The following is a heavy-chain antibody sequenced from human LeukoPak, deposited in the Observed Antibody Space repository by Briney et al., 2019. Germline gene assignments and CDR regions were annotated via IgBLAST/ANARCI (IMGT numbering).Heavy chain of an antibody. CDR2: IIPILGIA. Sequence: SVKVSCKASGGTFSSYAICWVRQAPGQGLEWMGRIIPILGIANYAQKFQGRDTITADKSTSTAYMELSSLRSEDTAVYYCARDPVYSSGWTGDFDYWGQGTLVTVSS. CDR1: GGTFSSYA. J-gene: IGHJ4*02. V-gene: IGHV1-69*04. D-gene: IGHD6-19*01. CDR3: ARDPVYSSGWTGDFDY.